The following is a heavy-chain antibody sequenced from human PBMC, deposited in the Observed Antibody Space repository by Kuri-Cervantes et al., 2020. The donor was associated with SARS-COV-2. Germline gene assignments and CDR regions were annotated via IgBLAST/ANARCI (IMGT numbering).Heavy chain of an antibody. CDR1: GFTFSSYA. J-gene: IGHJ2*01. CDR2: ISGSGGST. D-gene: IGHD2-2*01. CDR3: AKDSPEIVVVPAAPLYFDL. Sequence: GESLKISCAASGFTFSSYAMSWVRQAPGKGLEWVSAISGSGGSTYYADSVKGRFTISRDNSKNTLYLQMNSLRAEDTAVYCCAKDSPEIVVVPAAPLYFDLWGRGTLVTVSS. V-gene: IGHV3-23*01.